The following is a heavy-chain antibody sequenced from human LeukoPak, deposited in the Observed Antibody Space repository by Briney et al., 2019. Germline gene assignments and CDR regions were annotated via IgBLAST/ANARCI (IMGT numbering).Heavy chain of an antibody. CDR2: ISGSGGST. CDR3: AKDHPLIGAARPLYDY. Sequence: GGSLRLSCAASGFTFSSYSMNWVRQAPGKGLEWVSAISGSGGSTYYADSVKGRFTISRDNSKNTLYLQMNSLRAEDTAVYYCAKDHPLIGAARPLYDYWGQGTLVTVSS. V-gene: IGHV3-23*01. J-gene: IGHJ4*02. D-gene: IGHD6-6*01. CDR1: GFTFSSYS.